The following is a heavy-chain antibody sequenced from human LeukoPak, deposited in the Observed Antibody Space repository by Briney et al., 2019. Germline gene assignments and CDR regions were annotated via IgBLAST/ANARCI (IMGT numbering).Heavy chain of an antibody. CDR2: IWYDGSNK. CDR3: AKDGGYYYYMDV. J-gene: IGHJ6*03. Sequence: GGSLRLSCAASGFTFSSYGMHWVRQAPGKGLEWVAFIWYDGSNKYYADSVKGRFTISRDNSKNTLYLQMNSLRAEDTAVYYCAKDGGYYYYMDVWGKGTTVTISS. CDR1: GFTFSSYG. V-gene: IGHV3-30*02. D-gene: IGHD2-15*01.